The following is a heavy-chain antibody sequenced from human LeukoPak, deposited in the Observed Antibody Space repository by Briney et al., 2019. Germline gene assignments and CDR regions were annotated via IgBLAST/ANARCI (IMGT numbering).Heavy chain of an antibody. V-gene: IGHV4-39*02. CDR3: ARGPTLKYFHH. CDR1: GGSISSTTYY. CDR2: IYYSGTT. J-gene: IGHJ1*01. Sequence: PSETLSLTCTVSGGSISSTTYYWGWIRQPPGKGLERIGTIYYSGTTYHNPSLKSRVTISVDTSKNQFSLELSSMTAADTALYYCARGPTLKYFHHWGQGTLVSVSS.